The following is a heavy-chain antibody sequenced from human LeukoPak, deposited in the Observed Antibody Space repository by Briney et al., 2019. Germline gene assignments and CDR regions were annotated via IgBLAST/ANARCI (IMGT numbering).Heavy chain of an antibody. CDR3: ARAPLYDYVWGSYRQAFDI. V-gene: IGHV4-59*01. J-gene: IGHJ3*02. D-gene: IGHD3-16*02. Sequence: SETLSLTCTVSGGSISSYYWSWIRQPPGKGLEWIGYIYYSGSTDYNPSLKSRVTISVDTSKNQFSLKLSSVTAADTAVYYCARAPLYDYVWGSYRQAFDIWGQGTMVTVSS. CDR2: IYYSGST. CDR1: GGSISSYY.